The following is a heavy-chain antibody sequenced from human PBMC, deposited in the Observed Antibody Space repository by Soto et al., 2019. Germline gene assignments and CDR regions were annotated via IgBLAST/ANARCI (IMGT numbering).Heavy chain of an antibody. CDR1: GSSFTNYC. J-gene: IGHJ6*02. D-gene: IGHD4-4*01. Sequence: PGESLKISCKGSGSSFTNYCIGLVVQLPGKGLEWMGSIYPGDSDTRYSPSFQGQVTISADKSITTAYLQWSSLKASDTAMYYCARQGNSSHYYYYFGMDVWGQGTTVTVSS. CDR2: IYPGDSDT. V-gene: IGHV5-51*01. CDR3: ARQGNSSHYYYYFGMDV.